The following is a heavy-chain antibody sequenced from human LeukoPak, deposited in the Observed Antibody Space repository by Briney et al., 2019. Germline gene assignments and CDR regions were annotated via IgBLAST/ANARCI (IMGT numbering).Heavy chain of an antibody. CDR3: ARDRDDWHYYGMDV. CDR1: GLAFSAYK. Sequence: GGSMRLSCAASGLAFSAYKMHWVRQAPGKGLEWVSVIYSGGSTYYADSVKGRFTISRDNSKNTLYLQMNSLRAEDTAVYYCARDRDDWHYYGMDVWGQGTTVTVSS. V-gene: IGHV3-53*01. D-gene: IGHD2-21*01. J-gene: IGHJ6*02. CDR2: IYSGGST.